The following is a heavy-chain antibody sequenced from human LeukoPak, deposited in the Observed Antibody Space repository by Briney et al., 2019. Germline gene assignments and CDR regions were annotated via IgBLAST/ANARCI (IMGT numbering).Heavy chain of an antibody. CDR3: ARLRGGIYSSRDAFDI. D-gene: IGHD6-19*01. CDR2: ISPYNGDT. Sequence: ASVKVSCKASGYTFTDYYMHWVRQAPGQGLEWMAWISPYNGDTTYAQELQGRVTVTTDASTSTAYMELRSLRSDDTAMYFCARLRGGIYSSRDAFDIWGQGTMVTVSS. V-gene: IGHV1-18*04. J-gene: IGHJ3*02. CDR1: GYTFTDYY.